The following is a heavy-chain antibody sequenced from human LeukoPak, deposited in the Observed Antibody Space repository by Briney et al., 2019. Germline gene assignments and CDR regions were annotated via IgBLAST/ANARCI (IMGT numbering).Heavy chain of an antibody. CDR3: ARGSGFSNPYYYYCMDV. D-gene: IGHD4-11*01. V-gene: IGHV4-34*01. J-gene: IGHJ6*03. CDR2: INHSGST. CDR1: GGSFSGYY. Sequence: SETLSLTCAVYGGSFSGYYWSWIRQPPGKGLEWIGEINHSGSTNYNPSLKSRVTIPVDTSKNQFSLKLSSVTAADTAVYYCARGSGFSNPYYYYCMDVWGKGTTVTVSS.